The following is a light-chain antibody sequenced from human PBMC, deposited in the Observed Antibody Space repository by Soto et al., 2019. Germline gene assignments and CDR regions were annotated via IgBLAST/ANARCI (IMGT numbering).Light chain of an antibody. CDR3: QSYDSSLSGYVV. CDR1: SSNIGAGYD. Sequence: QSVLTQPPSVSGAPGQRVTISCTGSSSNIGAGYDVHGYQQLPGTAPKLLIYGNSNRPSGVPDRFSGSKSGTSASLAITGLQAEDEADYYCQSYDSSLSGYVVVGGGTKLTVL. V-gene: IGLV1-40*01. CDR2: GNS. J-gene: IGLJ2*01.